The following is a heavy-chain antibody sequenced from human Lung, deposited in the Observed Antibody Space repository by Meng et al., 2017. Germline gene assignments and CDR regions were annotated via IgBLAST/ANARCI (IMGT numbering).Heavy chain of an antibody. CDR1: GFTFSSNS. V-gene: IGHV3-21*01. CDR2: ISSSSA. J-gene: IGHJ4*02. Sequence: EVQLVESGGGLVQPGGFLRLSCAASGFTFSSNSRNWVRQAPGKGLEWVSSISSSSAYADSVKGRFTISRDNAKNSLYLQMNSLRAEDTAVYYCARGRVVVAATPSDYWGQGTLVTVSS. CDR3: ARGRVVVAATPSDY. D-gene: IGHD2-15*01.